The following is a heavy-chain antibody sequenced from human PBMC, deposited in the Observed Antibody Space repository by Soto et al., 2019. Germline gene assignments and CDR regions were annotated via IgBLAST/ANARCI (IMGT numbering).Heavy chain of an antibody. CDR1: GYSISSSNW. Sequence: QAQLQESAPGLVKTSDTLSITCAVSGYSISSSNWWDWTRQPPGKGLEWIGYIYYSGTTYYNPSLNSRVTMSVDTSKNQCSLKLTSVTAVDTAVYYCARREIQGPIDYWGQGTLVTVSS. D-gene: IGHD1-26*01. V-gene: IGHV4-28*01. CDR2: IYYSGTT. CDR3: ARREIQGPIDY. J-gene: IGHJ4*02.